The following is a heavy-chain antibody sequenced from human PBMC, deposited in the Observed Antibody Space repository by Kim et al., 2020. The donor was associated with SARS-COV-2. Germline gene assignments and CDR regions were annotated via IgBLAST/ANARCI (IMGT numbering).Heavy chain of an antibody. CDR1: GFTFSSYG. CDR2: ISYDGSNK. D-gene: IGHD2-2*01. CDR3: AKDQSAMGDYYYYGMDV. V-gene: IGHV3-30*18. J-gene: IGHJ6*01. Sequence: GGSLRLSCAASGFTFSSYGMHWVRQAPGKGLEWVAVISYDGSNKYYADSVKGRFTISRDNSKNTLYLQMHSLRAEDTAVYYCAKDQSAMGDYYYYGMDV.